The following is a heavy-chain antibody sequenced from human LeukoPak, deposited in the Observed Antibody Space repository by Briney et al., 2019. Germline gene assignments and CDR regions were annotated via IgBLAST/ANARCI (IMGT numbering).Heavy chain of an antibody. CDR2: INPNSGGT. Sequence: ASVKVSCKASGYTFTGYYMHWVRQAPGQGLEWMGWINPNSGGTNYAQKFQGWVTMTRDTSISTAYVELSRLRSDDTAVYYCARSSSGWYGTNWYFDLWGRGTLVTVSS. J-gene: IGHJ2*01. CDR3: ARSSSGWYGTNWYFDL. V-gene: IGHV1-2*04. D-gene: IGHD6-19*01. CDR1: GYTFTGYY.